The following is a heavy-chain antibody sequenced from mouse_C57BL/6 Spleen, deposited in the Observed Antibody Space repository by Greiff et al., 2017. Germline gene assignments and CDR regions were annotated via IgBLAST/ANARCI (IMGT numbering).Heavy chain of an antibody. CDR2: IYPGGGYT. D-gene: IGHD2-1*01. J-gene: IGHJ4*01. Sequence: VQLQQSGAELVRPGTSVKMSCKASGYTFTNYWIGWAKQRPGHGLEWIGDIYPGGGYTNYNEKFKGKATLTADKSSSTAYMQFSSLTSEDSAIYYCARLRGNYEGGAMDYWGQGTSVTVSS. CDR3: ARLRGNYEGGAMDY. V-gene: IGHV1-63*01. CDR1: GYTFTNYW.